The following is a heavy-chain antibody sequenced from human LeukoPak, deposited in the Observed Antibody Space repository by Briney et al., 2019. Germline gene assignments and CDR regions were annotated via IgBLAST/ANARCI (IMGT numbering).Heavy chain of an antibody. V-gene: IGHV4-31*03. D-gene: IGHD2-15*01. Sequence: PSQTLSLTCTVSGVSISSGGYYWSWIRQHPGKGLEWIGYIYYSGSTYYNPSLKSRVTISVDTSKNRFSLKLSSVTAADTAVYYCARGVVVVAATYYDYWGQGTLVTVSS. J-gene: IGHJ4*02. CDR3: ARGVVVVAATYYDY. CDR1: GVSISSGGYY. CDR2: IYYSGST.